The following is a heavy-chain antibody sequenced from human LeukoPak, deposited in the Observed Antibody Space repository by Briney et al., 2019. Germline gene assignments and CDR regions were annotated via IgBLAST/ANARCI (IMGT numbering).Heavy chain of an antibody. Sequence: GGSLRLSCAASGFTFSSYAISWVRQAPGKGLEWVSGISGSGDVIRYAESVKGRFIISRDNARNTLNLQMNSLRVEDTARYFCAKDQGSGHGAYTWGSFDYWGQGIPVTVSS. CDR2: ISGSGDVI. D-gene: IGHD3-16*01. J-gene: IGHJ4*02. CDR1: GFTFSSYA. CDR3: AKDQGSGHGAYTWGSFDY. V-gene: IGHV3-23*01.